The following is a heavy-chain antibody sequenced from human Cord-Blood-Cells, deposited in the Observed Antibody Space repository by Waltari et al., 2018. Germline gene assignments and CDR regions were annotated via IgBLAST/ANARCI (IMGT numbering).Heavy chain of an antibody. CDR1: GYTFTGYY. CDR3: ARVGSGTTGTIYYYYGMDV. CDR2: INPNSGGT. V-gene: IGHV1-2*04. J-gene: IGHJ6*02. Sequence: QVQLVQSGAEVKKPGASEKVSCKASGYTFTGYYMHWVRQAPGQGLEWMGWINPNSGGTNYAQKFQGWVTMTRDTSISTAYMELSRLRSDDTAVYYCARVGSGTTGTIYYYYGMDVWGQGTTVTVSS. D-gene: IGHD1-1*01.